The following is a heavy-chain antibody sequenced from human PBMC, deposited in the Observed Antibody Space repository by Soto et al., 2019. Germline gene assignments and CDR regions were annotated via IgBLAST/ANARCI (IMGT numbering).Heavy chain of an antibody. CDR1: GFTFHDYG. D-gene: IGHD5-18*01. Sequence: GGSLRLSCAASGFTFHDYGMSWVRQAPGKGLEWVSGITWNGGDTTYADSVKGRFTISRDNAKNSLYLQMNSLRAEDTALYYCARDVRYNYGPYCYFDLWGRGTLVTVSS. V-gene: IGHV3-20*04. J-gene: IGHJ2*01. CDR3: ARDVRYNYGPYCYFDL. CDR2: ITWNGGDT.